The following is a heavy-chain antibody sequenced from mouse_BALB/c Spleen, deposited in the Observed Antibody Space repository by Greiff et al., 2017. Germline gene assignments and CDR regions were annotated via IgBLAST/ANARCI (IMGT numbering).Heavy chain of an antibody. V-gene: IGHV3-2*02. CDR3: ATLGVFAY. CDR2: ISYSGST. Sequence: EVKVEESGPGLVKPSQSLSLTCTVTGYSITSDYAWNWIRQFPGNKLEWMGYISYSGSTSYNPSLKSRISITRDTSKNQFFLQLNSVTTEDTATYYCATLGVFAYWGQGTLVTVSA. CDR1: GYSITSDYA. J-gene: IGHJ3*01.